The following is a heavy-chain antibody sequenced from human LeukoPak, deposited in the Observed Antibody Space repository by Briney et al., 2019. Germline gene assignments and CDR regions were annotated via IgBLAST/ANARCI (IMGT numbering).Heavy chain of an antibody. CDR2: IYHSGST. D-gene: IGHD6-13*01. CDR3: AITQSTAALDY. CDR1: GGSISGYY. Sequence: SETLSLTCTVSGGSISGYYWGWIRQPPGKGLEWIGSIYHSGSTYYNPSLKSRVTISVDTSKNQFSLKLSSVTAADTAVYYCAITQSTAALDYWGQGTLVTVSS. V-gene: IGHV4-38-2*02. J-gene: IGHJ4*02.